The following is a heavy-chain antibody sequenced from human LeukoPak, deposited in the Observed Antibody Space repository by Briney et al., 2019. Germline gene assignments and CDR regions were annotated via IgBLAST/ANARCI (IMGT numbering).Heavy chain of an antibody. CDR2: ISYDGSNK. D-gene: IGHD2-21*02. V-gene: IGHV3-30*03. CDR1: GFIFSNYG. Sequence: GGSLRLSCAASGFIFSNYGMHWVRQAPGKGLEWVAVISYDGSNKYYADSVKGRFTISRDNPKNTLYLQMNSLRVEDTAVYYCASTIDVVTDYWGQGTLVTVSS. CDR3: ASTIDVVTDY. J-gene: IGHJ4*02.